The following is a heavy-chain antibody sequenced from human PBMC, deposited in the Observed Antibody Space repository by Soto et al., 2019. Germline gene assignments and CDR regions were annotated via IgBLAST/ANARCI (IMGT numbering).Heavy chain of an antibody. CDR1: GYTYTSYD. CDR3: ARTLYGDNVDY. D-gene: IGHD4-17*01. J-gene: IGHJ4*02. Sequence: QVQLVQSGAEVKKPGASVKVSCQASGYTYTSYDIDRVRQATGQGLEWMGWMNPNSGNTGYAQKFQGSVTMTRNTSISTAYMELSSLRSEDTAVYYCARTLYGDNVDYWGQGTLVTVSS. CDR2: MNPNSGNT. V-gene: IGHV1-8*01.